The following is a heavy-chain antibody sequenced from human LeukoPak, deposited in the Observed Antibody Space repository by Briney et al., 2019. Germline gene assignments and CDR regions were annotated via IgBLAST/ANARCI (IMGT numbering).Heavy chain of an antibody. D-gene: IGHD3-10*01. V-gene: IGHV1-24*01. CDR2: FDPEDGET. CDR1: GYTLTELS. Sequence: ASVKVSCKVSGYTLTELSMHWVRQAPGKGLEWMGGFDPEDGETIYAQKFQGRVTMTTDTSTSTAYMELRSLRSDDTAVYYCARHTMVRGVIIIPFDYWGQGTLVTVSS. J-gene: IGHJ4*02. CDR3: ARHTMVRGVIIIPFDY.